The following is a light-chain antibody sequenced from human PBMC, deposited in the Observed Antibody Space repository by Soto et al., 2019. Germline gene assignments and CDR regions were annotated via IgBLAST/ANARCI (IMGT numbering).Light chain of an antibody. CDR2: DVT. CDR3: CSYACSYTVI. V-gene: IGLV2-11*01. Sequence: QSALTQPRSVSGSPGQSVTISCTGTSSDVGAYNYVSWYQHHPGKVPKLMIYDVTKRPSGVPDRFSGSKSGNTASLTISGLQAEDEADYYCCSYACSYTVIFGGGTKLTVL. CDR1: SSDVGAYNY. J-gene: IGLJ2*01.